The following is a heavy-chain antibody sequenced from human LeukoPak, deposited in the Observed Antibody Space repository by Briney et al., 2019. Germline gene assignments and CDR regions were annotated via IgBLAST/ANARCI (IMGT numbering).Heavy chain of an antibody. D-gene: IGHD5-18*01. Sequence: GGSLRLSCTASGFTFGSYSMNWVRQAPGKGLEWVSSITSSSDYIYYADSVKGRFTISRDNAENSLHLQMDSLRAEDTAVYYCAREFKSGYGMWAWGQGTLVTVSS. J-gene: IGHJ5*02. CDR1: GFTFGSYS. CDR2: ITSSSDYI. V-gene: IGHV3-21*01. CDR3: AREFKSGYGMWA.